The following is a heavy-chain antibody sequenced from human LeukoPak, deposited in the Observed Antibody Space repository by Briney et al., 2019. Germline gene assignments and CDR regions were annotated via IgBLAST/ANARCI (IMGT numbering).Heavy chain of an antibody. J-gene: IGHJ4*02. Sequence: GGSLRLSCAASGFSFRSYEMNWVRQAPGKGLEWVSYISSSGSTIYYADSVKGRFTISRDNAKNSLYLQMNSLRDEGTAVYYCARGYTSSYWGQGTLVTVSS. D-gene: IGHD6-19*01. CDR3: ARGYTSSY. CDR2: ISSSGSTI. CDR1: GFSFRSYE. V-gene: IGHV3-48*03.